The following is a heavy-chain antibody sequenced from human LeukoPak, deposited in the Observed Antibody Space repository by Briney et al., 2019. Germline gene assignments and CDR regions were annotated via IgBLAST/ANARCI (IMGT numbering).Heavy chain of an antibody. Sequence: SETLSLTCAVYGGSFSGYYWSWIRQPPGKGLERIGEINHSGSTNYNPSLKSRVTISVDTSKNQFSLKLSSVTAADTAVYYCARPQARGYSYGRGSFDYWGQGTLVTVSS. CDR1: GGSFSGYY. J-gene: IGHJ4*02. CDR3: ARPQARGYSYGRGSFDY. CDR2: INHSGST. D-gene: IGHD5-18*01. V-gene: IGHV4-34*01.